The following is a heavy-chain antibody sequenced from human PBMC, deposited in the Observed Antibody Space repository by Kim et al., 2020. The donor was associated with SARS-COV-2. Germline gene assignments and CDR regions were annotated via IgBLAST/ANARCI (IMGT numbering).Heavy chain of an antibody. V-gene: IGHV4-59*01. D-gene: IGHD5-18*01. Sequence: SETLSLTCTVSGGSISSYYWSWIRQPPGKGLEWIGYIYYSGSTNYNPSLKSRVTISVDTSKNQFSLKLSSVTAADTAVYYCARDGGVQLWFGAAFDIWGQGTMVTVSS. CDR1: GGSISSYY. CDR3: ARDGGVQLWFGAAFDI. CDR2: IYYSGST. J-gene: IGHJ3*02.